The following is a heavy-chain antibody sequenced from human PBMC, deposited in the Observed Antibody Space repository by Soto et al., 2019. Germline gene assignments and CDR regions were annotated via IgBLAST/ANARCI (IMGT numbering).Heavy chain of an antibody. V-gene: IGHV4-38-2*02. CDR2: IYHSGTS. Sequence: SETLSLTCDVSGYSISSGYHWGWNRQPPGKGLEWIGSIYHSGTSYYNPSLMSRVSISVDTSKNQFSLKVTSVTAADTAVYYCAREAYDRADYWGQGTQVTAPQ. D-gene: IGHD3-10*02. J-gene: IGHJ4*02. CDR3: AREAYDRADY. CDR1: GYSISSGYH.